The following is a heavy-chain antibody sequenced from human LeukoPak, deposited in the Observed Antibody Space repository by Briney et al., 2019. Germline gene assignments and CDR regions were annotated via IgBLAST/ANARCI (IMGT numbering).Heavy chain of an antibody. CDR2: MNPNSGNT. V-gene: IGHV1-8*01. CDR1: GYTFTSYD. J-gene: IGHJ5*02. D-gene: IGHD3-9*01. Sequence: ASVKVSCKASGYTFTSYDINWVRQATGQGLEWMGWMNPNSGNTGYAQKFQGRVIMTRNTSISTAYMELSSLRSEDTAVYYCARGNLGYDILTGYSPENWFDPWGQGTLVTVSS. CDR3: ARGNLGYDILTGYSPENWFDP.